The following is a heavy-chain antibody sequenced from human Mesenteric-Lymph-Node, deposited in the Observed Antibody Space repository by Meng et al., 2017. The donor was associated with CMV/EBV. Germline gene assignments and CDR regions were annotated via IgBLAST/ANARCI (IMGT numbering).Heavy chain of an antibody. J-gene: IGHJ6*02. D-gene: IGHD2-2*01. Sequence: ESLKISCAASGFTFSNYAMSWVRQAPGKGLEWIGEINHSGSTNYNPSLKSRVTISVDMSKNQFSLKLSSVTAADTAVYYCARVSVVVPAAKPFHFYFYGMDVWGQGTTVTVSS. CDR2: INHSGST. CDR3: ARVSVVVPAAKPFHFYFYGMDV. V-gene: IGHV4-34*01. CDR1: GFTFSNYA.